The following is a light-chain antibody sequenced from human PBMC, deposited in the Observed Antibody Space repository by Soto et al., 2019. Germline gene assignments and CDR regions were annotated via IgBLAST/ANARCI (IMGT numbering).Light chain of an antibody. Sequence: QSALTQPPSVSGSPGQSVTISCTGTSSDVGYSDRVSWYQQPPGTAPKLVIFDVSSRPLGVPDRFSGSKAGNTASLTISGLQAEDEADYHCSSPTTSAPLVFGGGTKLTVL. J-gene: IGLJ2*01. CDR2: DVS. CDR1: SSDVGYSDR. CDR3: SSPTTSAPLV. V-gene: IGLV2-18*02.